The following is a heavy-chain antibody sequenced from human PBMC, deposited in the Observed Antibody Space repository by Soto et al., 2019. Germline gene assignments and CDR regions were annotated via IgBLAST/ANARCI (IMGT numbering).Heavy chain of an antibody. J-gene: IGHJ4*02. CDR2: ISGSGGST. D-gene: IGHD2-2*01. CDR1: GFTFSSYA. V-gene: IGHV3-23*01. Sequence: PGGSLRLSCAASGFTFSSYAMSWVRQAPGKGLEWVSAISGSGGSTYYADSVKGRFTISRDNSKNTLYLQMNSLRAEDTAVYYCAKDWDIVVVPTYYFDYWGQGTLVTVSS. CDR3: AKDWDIVVVPTYYFDY.